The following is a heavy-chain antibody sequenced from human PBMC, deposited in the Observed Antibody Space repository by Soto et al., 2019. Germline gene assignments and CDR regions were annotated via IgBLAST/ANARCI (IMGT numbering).Heavy chain of an antibody. CDR1: GGSISSIDYF. J-gene: IGHJ5*02. D-gene: IGHD2-2*01. Sequence: SETLSLTCSVSGGSISSIDYFWSWIRQPPGKGLEWIGFIYHTGTTYYNPSLRSRVTISIDTSKSQFSMKLNSVTAADTAVYYCARVMAAMQNWLDPWGQGTLVTVYS. CDR3: ARVMAAMQNWLDP. CDR2: IYHTGTT. V-gene: IGHV4-30-4*01.